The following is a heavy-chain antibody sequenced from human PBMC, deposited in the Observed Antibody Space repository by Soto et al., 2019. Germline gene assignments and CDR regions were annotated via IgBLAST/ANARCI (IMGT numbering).Heavy chain of an antibody. CDR3: VRAPNLFDI. Sequence: HVQLVQSGAEVKRPGASVKVSCKASGFPFTSFFIHWVRQAPGQGLEWMGVINPSRGSANYAQKFQGRLTLTRDTSSSTVYMDLSSLKSEDTALYYCVRAPNLFDIWGQVTLVTVSS. V-gene: IGHV1-46*01. CDR1: GFPFTSFF. D-gene: IGHD7-27*01. J-gene: IGHJ4*02. CDR2: INPSRGSA.